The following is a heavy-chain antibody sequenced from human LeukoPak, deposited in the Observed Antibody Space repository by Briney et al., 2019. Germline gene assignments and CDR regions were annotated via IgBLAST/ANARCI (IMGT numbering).Heavy chain of an antibody. J-gene: IGHJ4*02. CDR3: ATDYGGNYYDSSGYPLDY. V-gene: IGHV1-24*01. D-gene: IGHD3-22*01. CDR2: FDPEDGET. Sequence: ASVKVSCKASGYTFTGYYMHWVRQAPGKGLEWMGGFDPEDGETIYAQKFQGRVTMTEDTSTDTAYMELSSLRSEDTAVYYCATDYGGNYYDSSGYPLDYWGQGTLVTVSS. CDR1: GYTFTGYY.